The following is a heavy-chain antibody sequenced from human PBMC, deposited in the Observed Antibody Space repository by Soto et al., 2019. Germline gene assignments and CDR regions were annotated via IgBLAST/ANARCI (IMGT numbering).Heavy chain of an antibody. V-gene: IGHV3-7*03. CDR2: IKQDGSEK. Sequence: AGGSLRLSCAASGFTFSSYWMSWVRQAPGKGLEWVANIKQDGSEKYYVDSVKGRFTISRDNAKNSLYLQMNSLRAEDTAVYYCARVRLSYYYGMDVWGQGTTVTVSS. CDR1: GFTFSSYW. J-gene: IGHJ6*02. CDR3: ARVRLSYYYGMDV.